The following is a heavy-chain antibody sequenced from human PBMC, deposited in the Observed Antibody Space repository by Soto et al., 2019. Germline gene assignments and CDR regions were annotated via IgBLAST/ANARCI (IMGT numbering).Heavy chain of an antibody. Sequence: SVNVSCKASGGTFSSYTISWGRQAPGQGLEWMGGIIPILGIANYAQKFQGRVTITADKSTSTAYMELSSLRSEDTAVYYCARGSYYYDSSGYWGSAFDIWGQGTMVTVSS. CDR2: IIPILGIA. CDR3: ARGSYYYDSSGYWGSAFDI. CDR1: GGTFSSYT. J-gene: IGHJ3*02. V-gene: IGHV1-69*10. D-gene: IGHD3-22*01.